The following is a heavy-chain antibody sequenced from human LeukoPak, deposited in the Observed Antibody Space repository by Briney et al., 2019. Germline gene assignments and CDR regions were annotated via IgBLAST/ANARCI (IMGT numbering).Heavy chain of an antibody. D-gene: IGHD2-2*01. Sequence: ASVKVSCKASGYTFTSYGISWVRQAPGQGLEWMGWISAYNGNTNYAQKLQGRVTMTTDTSTSTAYMELRSLRSDDTAVYYCARGVGYCSSTSCYAHFDYWGQGTLVTVSS. V-gene: IGHV1-18*01. CDR3: ARGVGYCSSTSCYAHFDY. J-gene: IGHJ4*02. CDR1: GYTFTSYG. CDR2: ISAYNGNT.